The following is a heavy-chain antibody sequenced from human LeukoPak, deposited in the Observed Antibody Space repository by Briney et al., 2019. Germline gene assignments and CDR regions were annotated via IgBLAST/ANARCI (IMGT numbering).Heavy chain of an antibody. V-gene: IGHV4-59*12. J-gene: IGHJ6*02. CDR1: GGSISSYY. Sequence: SETLSLTCTVSGGSISSYYWSWIRQPPGKGLEWIGYIYYSGSTNYNPSLKSRVTISVDTSKNQFSLKLSSVTAADTAVYYCARVDGSGSYYYYGMDVWGQGTTVTVSS. CDR2: IYYSGST. CDR3: ARVDGSGSYYYYGMDV. D-gene: IGHD3-10*01.